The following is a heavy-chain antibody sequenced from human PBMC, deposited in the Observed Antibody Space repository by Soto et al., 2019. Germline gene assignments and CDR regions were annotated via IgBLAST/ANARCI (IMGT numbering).Heavy chain of an antibody. V-gene: IGHV4-34*01. D-gene: IGHD2-15*01. Sequence: SETLSLTCAVYGGSFSGYYWSWIRQPPGKGLEWIGEINHSGSTNYNPSLKSRVTISVDTSKNQFSLKLSSVTAADTAVYYCARGPIVVVVAATVFDYWGQGTLVTVSS. CDR2: INHSGST. CDR1: GGSFSGYY. CDR3: ARGPIVVVVAATVFDY. J-gene: IGHJ4*02.